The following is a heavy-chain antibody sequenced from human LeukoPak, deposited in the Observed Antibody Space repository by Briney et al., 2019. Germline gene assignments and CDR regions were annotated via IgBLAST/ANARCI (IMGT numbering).Heavy chain of an antibody. V-gene: IGHV1-2*02. CDR2: INPNSGGT. J-gene: IGHJ4*02. CDR1: GYTFTGYY. D-gene: IGHD1-26*01. CDR3: ARSYSGSYYAESGVDY. Sequence: GASVKVSCKASGYTFTGYYMHWVRQAPGQGLEWMGWINPNSGGTNYAQKFQGRVTMTRDTSTSTVYMELSSLRFEDTAVYYCARSYSGSYYAESGVDYWGQGTLVTVSS.